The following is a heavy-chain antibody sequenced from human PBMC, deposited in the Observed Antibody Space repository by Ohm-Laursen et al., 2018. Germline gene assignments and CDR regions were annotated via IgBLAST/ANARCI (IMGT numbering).Heavy chain of an antibody. Sequence: GTLSLTCTVSGGSISAYYWSWIRQPAGKGLEWIGRIYTSGTTNYNPSLKSRVTMSLDTSKNQFSLKLSSVTAADTAVYYCARVGYYYDSSGYYYEASAEYFQHWGQGTLVTVSS. V-gene: IGHV4-4*07. CDR1: GGSISAYY. CDR2: IYTSGTT. CDR3: ARVGYYYDSSGYYYEASAEYFQH. D-gene: IGHD3-22*01. J-gene: IGHJ1*01.